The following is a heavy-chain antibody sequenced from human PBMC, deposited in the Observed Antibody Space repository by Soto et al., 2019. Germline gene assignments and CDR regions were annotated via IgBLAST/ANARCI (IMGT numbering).Heavy chain of an antibody. J-gene: IGHJ6*01. Sequence: QVQLVESGGGVVQPGRSRRLSCAASGFTFKNYGMFWVRQAPGTGLEWVALISHDGSQRFYADSVKGRFTISRDDSKNAVLLQMNSLRAEDTALYYWAHRITNSGYGDNYYSGVEVRGKWTTV. CDR2: ISHDGSQR. CDR1: GFTFKNYG. V-gene: IGHV3-30*03. D-gene: IGHD3-3*01. CDR3: AHRITNSGYGDNYYSGVEV.